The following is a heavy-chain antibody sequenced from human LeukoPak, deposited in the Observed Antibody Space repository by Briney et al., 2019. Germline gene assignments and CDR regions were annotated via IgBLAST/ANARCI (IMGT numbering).Heavy chain of an antibody. CDR2: IKQDGSYK. CDR1: GFTFSSYW. CDR3: ARDLGMAAAGGPTGY. J-gene: IGHJ4*02. V-gene: IGHV3-7*05. Sequence: GGSLRLSCAASGFTFSSYWMSWVRQAPGKGLEWVANIKQDGSYKYYVDSVKGRFTISRDNAKNSLYQQMNSLRAEDTAVYYCARDLGMAAAGGPTGYWGQGTLVTVSS. D-gene: IGHD6-13*01.